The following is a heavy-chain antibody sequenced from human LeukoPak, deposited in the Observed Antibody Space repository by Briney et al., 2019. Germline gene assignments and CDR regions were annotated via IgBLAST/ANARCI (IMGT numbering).Heavy chain of an antibody. CDR3: ARRPNSSGYYSGGLDY. CDR1: GGSISSAGYF. V-gene: IGHV4-31*03. Sequence: SQTLSLTCSVSGGSISSAGYFWTWTRQHPGKGLEWIAYIDYSGSAYYNPSLKGRVLLSVDTSKNHFSLRLNSVTAADTAVYYCARRPNSSGYYSGGLDYWGQGTLVTVSS. J-gene: IGHJ4*02. D-gene: IGHD3-22*01. CDR2: IDYSGSA.